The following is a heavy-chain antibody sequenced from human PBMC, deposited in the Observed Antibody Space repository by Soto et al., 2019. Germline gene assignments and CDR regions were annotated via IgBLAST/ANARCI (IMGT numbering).Heavy chain of an antibody. CDR3: ARDTVTVDY. J-gene: IGHJ4*02. D-gene: IGHD4-17*01. CDR2: INHSGST. CDR1: GGSFSGYY. Sequence: SETLSLTCAVYGGSFSGYYWSWIRQPPGKGLEWIGEINHSGSTNYNPSLKSRVTISVDTSKNQFSLKLSSVTAADTAVYYCARDTVTVDYWGQGTLVTVSS. V-gene: IGHV4-34*01.